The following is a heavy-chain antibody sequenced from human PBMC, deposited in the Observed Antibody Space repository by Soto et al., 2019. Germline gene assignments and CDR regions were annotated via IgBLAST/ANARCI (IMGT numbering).Heavy chain of an antibody. CDR1: GYTFTSYD. D-gene: IGHD6-19*01. Sequence: ASVTVSCKASGYTFTSYDINWVRQATGQGLEWMGWMNPNSGNTGYAQKFQGRVTMTRNTSISTAYMELSSLRSEDTAVYYCARVALYSSGWSTNYYGMDVWGQGTPVIVS. V-gene: IGHV1-8*01. CDR2: MNPNSGNT. CDR3: ARVALYSSGWSTNYYGMDV. J-gene: IGHJ6*02.